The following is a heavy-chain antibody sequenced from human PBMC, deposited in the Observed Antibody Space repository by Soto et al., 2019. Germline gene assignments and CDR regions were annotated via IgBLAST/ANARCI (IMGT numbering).Heavy chain of an antibody. CDR1: GGSISTDSW. CDR2: MYHSGDS. CDR3: TRASASSMLRGVVIN. V-gene: IGHV4-4*02. Sequence: PSETLSLTCAVSGGSISTDSWWSWVRQPPGKGLEWIGEMYHSGDSNFNPSLKSRVTISVDKSKNQFSMQMASVTAADTALYYCTRASASSMLRGVVINWGRGTKITVYS. J-gene: IGHJ4*02. D-gene: IGHD3-10*01.